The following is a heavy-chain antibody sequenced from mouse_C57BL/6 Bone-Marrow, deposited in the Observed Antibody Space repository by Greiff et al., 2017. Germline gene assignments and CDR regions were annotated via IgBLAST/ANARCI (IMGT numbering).Heavy chain of an antibody. D-gene: IGHD2-14*01. V-gene: IGHV1-52*01. Sequence: QVQLQQSGAELVRPGSSVKLSCTASGYTFTSYWMHWVKQRPIQGLEWFGNIDTSDSETHYNQKFKDKSTLTVDKSSRTAYMQFSILTSEDSAVYYCASGYYYWGQGTTLTVSS. CDR3: ASGYYY. CDR1: GYTFTSYW. J-gene: IGHJ2*01. CDR2: IDTSDSET.